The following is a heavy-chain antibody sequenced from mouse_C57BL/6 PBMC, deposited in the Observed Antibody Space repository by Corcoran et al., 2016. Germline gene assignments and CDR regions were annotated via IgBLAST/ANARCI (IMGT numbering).Heavy chain of an antibody. D-gene: IGHD2-1*01. Sequence: EVQLQQSGPELVKPGASVKMSCKASGYTFTDYNMHWVKQSHGKSLEWIGYINPNNGGTSYNQKFKGKATLTVNKSSSTAYMELRSLTSEDSAVYYCARWSYGNYDYFDYWGQGTTLTVSS. CDR1: GYTFTDYN. J-gene: IGHJ2*01. CDR3: ARWSYGNYDYFDY. V-gene: IGHV1-22*01. CDR2: INPNNGGT.